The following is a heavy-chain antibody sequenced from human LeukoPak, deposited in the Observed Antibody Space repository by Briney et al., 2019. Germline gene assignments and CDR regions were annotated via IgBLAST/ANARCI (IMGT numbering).Heavy chain of an antibody. CDR3: ARQGTTVTHEGAFDF. Sequence: GESLKISCKGSGYSFTNYWIGWVRQMPGKGLEWMGIINPDDSDTRYSPSFQGQVTISADKSTSTAYLQWSSLKASDTAMYYCARQGTTVTHEGAFDFRGPGTMVTVS. CDR2: INPDDSDT. J-gene: IGHJ3*01. CDR1: GYSFTNYW. D-gene: IGHD4-17*01. V-gene: IGHV5-51*01.